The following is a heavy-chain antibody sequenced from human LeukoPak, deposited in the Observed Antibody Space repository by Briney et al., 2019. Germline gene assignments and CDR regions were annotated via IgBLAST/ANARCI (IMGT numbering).Heavy chain of an antibody. CDR2: IYTSGST. D-gene: IGHD6-19*01. Sequence: SETLSLTCTVSGFSVNGVYYWGWIRQPAGKGLEWIGRIYTSGSTNYNPSLKSRVTISVDTSKNQFSLKLSSVTAADTAVYYCARSGSSGLLTSPWGQGTLVTVSS. V-gene: IGHV4-61*02. CDR3: ARSGSSGLLTSP. CDR1: GFSVNGVYY. J-gene: IGHJ5*02.